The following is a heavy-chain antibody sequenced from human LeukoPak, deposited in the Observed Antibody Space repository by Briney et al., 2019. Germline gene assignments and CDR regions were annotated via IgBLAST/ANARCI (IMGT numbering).Heavy chain of an antibody. CDR1: GGSISSSSYY. J-gene: IGHJ6*02. CDR3: ARKGDYYYGMDV. Sequence: SETLSLTCTVSGGSISSSSYYWGWIRQPPGKGLEWIGSIYYSGSTYYNPSLKSRVTISVDTSKNQFSLKLSSVTAADTAVYYCARKGDYYYGMDVWGQGTTVTVSS. V-gene: IGHV4-39*01. CDR2: IYYSGST.